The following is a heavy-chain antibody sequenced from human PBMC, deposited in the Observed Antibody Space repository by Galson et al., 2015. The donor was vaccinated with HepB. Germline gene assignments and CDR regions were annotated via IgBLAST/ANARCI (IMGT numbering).Heavy chain of an antibody. CDR2: INHSGGT. J-gene: IGHJ4*02. CDR3: ARIRTLSRITMVRKAFDY. Sequence: SETLSLTCAVYGGSFSGYYWSWIRQPPGKRLEWIGEINHSGGTNYNPSLKSRVTISVDTSKNQFSLNLSSVTAADTALYYCARIRTLSRITMVRKAFDYWGQGTLVTVSS. CDR1: GGSFSGYY. V-gene: IGHV4-34*01. D-gene: IGHD3-10*01.